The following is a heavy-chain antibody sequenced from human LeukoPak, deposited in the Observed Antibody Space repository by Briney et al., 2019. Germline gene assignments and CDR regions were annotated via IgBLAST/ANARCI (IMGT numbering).Heavy chain of an antibody. D-gene: IGHD3-10*01. J-gene: IGHJ4*02. Sequence: PGRSLRLSCEASGFTFSSYGMHWVRQAPGKGLEWVAVIWYDGSDKYYADSVKGRFTTSRDNFKNTLYLQMNSLSAEDTAVYYCAKGYGSGSYSIDYWGQGTLVTVSS. CDR1: GFTFSSYG. V-gene: IGHV3-33*03. CDR3: AKGYGSGSYSIDY. CDR2: IWYDGSDK.